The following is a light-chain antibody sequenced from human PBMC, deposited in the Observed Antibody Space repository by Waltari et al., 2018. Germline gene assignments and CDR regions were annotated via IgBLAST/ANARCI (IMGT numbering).Light chain of an antibody. V-gene: IGKV2-28*01. J-gene: IGKJ2*01. CDR1: QSLLHHKGFTF. Sequence: DIVMTQFPLSLTITPGEPASISCRASQSLLHHKGFTFFDCYLQKPGQSPQLLIYSGSNRATGVPDRFSGSGSGTYFTLKISRVEADDVGVFYCMQGLQTPYTFGQGTKLEIK. CDR2: SGS. CDR3: MQGLQTPYT.